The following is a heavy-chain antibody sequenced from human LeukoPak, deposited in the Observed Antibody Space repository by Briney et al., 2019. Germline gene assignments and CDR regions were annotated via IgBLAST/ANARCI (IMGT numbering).Heavy chain of an antibody. V-gene: IGHV3-49*04. D-gene: IGHD3-10*01. CDR1: GFTFGDYA. Sequence: GGSLRLSCTASGFTFGDYAMSWVRQAPGKGLEWVGFIRSKAYGGTTEYAASVKGRFTISRDDSKSIAYLQMNSLKTEDTAVYYCTVTAGYYGSGSYSVWGQGTLVTVSS. J-gene: IGHJ4*02. CDR3: TVTAGYYGSGSYSV. CDR2: IRSKAYGGTT.